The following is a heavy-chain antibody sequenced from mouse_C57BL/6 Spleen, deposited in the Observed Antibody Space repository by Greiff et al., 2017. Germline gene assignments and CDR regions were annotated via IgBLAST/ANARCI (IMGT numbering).Heavy chain of an antibody. CDR2: ISSGSSTI. D-gene: IGHD1-1*01. V-gene: IGHV5-17*01. CDR1: GFTFSDYG. CDR3: ARGVLRFNWYFDV. Sequence: EVKLVESGGGLVKPGGSLKLSCAASGFTFSDYGMHWVRQAPEKGLEWVAYISSGSSTIYYADTVKGRFTISRDNAKNTLFLQMTRLRSEDTAMYYCARGVLRFNWYFDVWGTGTTVTVSS. J-gene: IGHJ1*03.